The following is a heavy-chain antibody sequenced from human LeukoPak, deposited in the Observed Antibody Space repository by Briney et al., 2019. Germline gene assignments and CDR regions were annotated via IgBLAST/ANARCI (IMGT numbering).Heavy chain of an antibody. CDR2: ISSSSSTI. CDR3: ASQQKYSSEMDV. V-gene: IGHV3-48*04. Sequence: GGSLRLSCAASGFTFSSDWMSWVRQAPGKGLEWVSYISSSSSTIYYADSVKGRFTISRDNAKNSLYLQMNSLRAEDTAVYYCASQQKYSSEMDVWGQGTTVTVSS. CDR1: GFTFSSDW. D-gene: IGHD3-22*01. J-gene: IGHJ6*02.